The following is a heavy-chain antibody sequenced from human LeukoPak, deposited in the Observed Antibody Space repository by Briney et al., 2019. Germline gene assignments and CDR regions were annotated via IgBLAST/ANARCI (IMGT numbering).Heavy chain of an antibody. V-gene: IGHV1-18*01. CDR1: GYTFTSYG. CDR3: ARGWELQKYYYYGMDV. Sequence: GASVKVSCKASGYTFTSYGISWVRQAPGQGLEWMGWISAYNGNTNYAQKLQGRATMTTDTSTSTAYMELRSLRSDDTAVYYCARGWELQKYYYYGMDVWGQGTTVTVSS. D-gene: IGHD1-26*01. CDR2: ISAYNGNT. J-gene: IGHJ6*02.